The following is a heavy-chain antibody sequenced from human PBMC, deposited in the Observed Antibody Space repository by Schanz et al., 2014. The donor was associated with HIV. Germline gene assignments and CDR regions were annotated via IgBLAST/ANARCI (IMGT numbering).Heavy chain of an antibody. D-gene: IGHD2-21*02. V-gene: IGHV3-30*18. CDR1: GFTFSSYG. CDR3: AKGPYGGNSYYFEY. Sequence: VQLVESGGGVVQPGRSLRLSCAASGFTFSSYGMHWVRQAPGKGLEWVAVISYDGSSKYYADSVQGRFTISRDNAKNSLYLQMNSLRVEDTALYYCAKGPYGGNSYYFEYWGQGTLVTVSS. CDR2: ISYDGSSK. J-gene: IGHJ4*02.